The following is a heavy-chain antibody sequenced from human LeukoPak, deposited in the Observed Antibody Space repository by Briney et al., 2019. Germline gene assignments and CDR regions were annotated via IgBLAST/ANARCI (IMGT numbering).Heavy chain of an antibody. CDR3: ERGDIVVLPAGIPHNWFDP. Sequence: ASVKVSCKASGYTFTGYYMHWGRQAPGQGLEWMGWINPNSGGTNYAQKFQGRVTMTRDTSISTAYMELSRLRSDDTAVYYCERGDIVVLPAGIPHNWFDPWGQGTLVTVSS. J-gene: IGHJ5*02. D-gene: IGHD2-2*02. CDR1: GYTFTGYY. CDR2: INPNSGGT. V-gene: IGHV1-2*02.